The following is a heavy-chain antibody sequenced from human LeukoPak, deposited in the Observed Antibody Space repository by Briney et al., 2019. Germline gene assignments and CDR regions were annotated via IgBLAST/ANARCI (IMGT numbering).Heavy chain of an antibody. CDR2: INWNGGST. V-gene: IGHV3-20*04. Sequence: GGSLRLSCAASGFTFDDYGMSWVRQAPGKGLEWVSGINWNGGSTGYADSVKGRFTISRDNAKNSLYLQMNSLRAEDTALYYRAREGASSSSSLIYYYYYGMDVWGQGTTVTVSS. CDR1: GFTFDDYG. D-gene: IGHD6-6*01. J-gene: IGHJ6*02. CDR3: AREGASSSSSLIYYYYYGMDV.